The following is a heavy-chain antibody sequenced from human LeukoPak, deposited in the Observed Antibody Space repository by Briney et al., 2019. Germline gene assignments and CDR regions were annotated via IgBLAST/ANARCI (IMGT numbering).Heavy chain of an antibody. Sequence: GGSLRLSCAASGFTFRAYSLNWVRQAPGKGLEWVSSISTGSSYIQYADSVMGRSTISRDNAKNSLYLQMNSLRADDSAIYYCARRDYYFYSMDVWGKGTTVTVSS. V-gene: IGHV3-21*01. CDR3: ARRDYYFYSMDV. J-gene: IGHJ6*03. CDR2: ISTGSSYI. CDR1: GFTFRAYS. D-gene: IGHD5-12*01.